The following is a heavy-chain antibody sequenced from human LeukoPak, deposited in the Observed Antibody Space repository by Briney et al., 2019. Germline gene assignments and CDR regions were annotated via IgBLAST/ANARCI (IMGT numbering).Heavy chain of an antibody. CDR3: AKGDPYGSGSYPVDY. J-gene: IGHJ4*02. D-gene: IGHD3-10*01. CDR1: GFTFSRYS. V-gene: IGHV3-30*18. Sequence: PGGSLRLSCAASGFTFSRYSMNWIRQASGKGLEWVALISYDGSNKYYADSVKGRFTISRDNSKNTLYLQMNSLRPEDTAVYYCAKGDPYGSGSYPVDYWGQGTLVTVSS. CDR2: ISYDGSNK.